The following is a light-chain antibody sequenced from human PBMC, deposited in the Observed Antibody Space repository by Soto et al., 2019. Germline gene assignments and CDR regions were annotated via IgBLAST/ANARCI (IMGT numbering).Light chain of an antibody. CDR2: GAS. J-gene: IGKJ1*01. V-gene: IGKV3-20*01. CDR3: QQYGSLSWT. Sequence: EIVITQYSATLSVSPGERATLSCRTSQSVSSSLAWYQQKPGQAPSLLIYGASNRATGIPDRFSGSGSGTDFTLTISRLEPEDFAVYHCQQYGSLSWTFGQGTKVDIK. CDR1: QSVSSS.